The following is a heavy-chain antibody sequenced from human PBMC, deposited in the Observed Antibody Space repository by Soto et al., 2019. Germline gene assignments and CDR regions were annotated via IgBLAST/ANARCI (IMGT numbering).Heavy chain of an antibody. V-gene: IGHV3-48*01. J-gene: IGHJ5*01. D-gene: IGHD3-16*01. Sequence: GGSLRLSCAASGFTFSSYSMNWVRQAPGKGLEWVSYISSSSSTIYYADSVKGRFTISRDNAKNSLYLQMNSLTPDDTAVYYCARLIGNSWLDSWGQGTLVTVSS. CDR1: GFTFSSYS. CDR3: ARLIGNSWLDS. CDR2: ISSSSSTI.